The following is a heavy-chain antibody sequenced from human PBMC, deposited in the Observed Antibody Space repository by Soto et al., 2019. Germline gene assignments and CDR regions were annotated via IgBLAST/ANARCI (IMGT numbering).Heavy chain of an antibody. D-gene: IGHD2-2*01. CDR1: GYTFTSYA. J-gene: IGHJ5*02. CDR3: ARPSAPSLSLNWFDP. CDR2: INAGNGNT. Sequence: ASVKVSCKASGYTFTSYAMHWVRQAPGQRLEWMGWINAGNGNTKYSQKFQGRVTITRDTSASTAYMELSSLRSEDTAVYYCARPSAPSLSLNWFDPWGQGTLVTVSS. V-gene: IGHV1-3*01.